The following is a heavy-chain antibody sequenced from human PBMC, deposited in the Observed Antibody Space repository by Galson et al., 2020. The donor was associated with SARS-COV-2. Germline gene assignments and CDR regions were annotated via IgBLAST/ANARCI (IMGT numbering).Heavy chain of an antibody. J-gene: IGHJ1*01. Sequence: SETLSLTCTVSGGPISTSSYYWGWIRQPPGKGLEWIGSIYYSGSTYYNPSLKSRVTISVDTSKNQFSLKLSSVTAADTAVYYCARSHCSSTSCYAVGCFQHWGQGTLVTVSS. CDR2: IYYSGST. V-gene: IGHV4-39*01. CDR3: ARSHCSSTSCYAVGCFQH. CDR1: GGPISTSSYY. D-gene: IGHD2-2*01.